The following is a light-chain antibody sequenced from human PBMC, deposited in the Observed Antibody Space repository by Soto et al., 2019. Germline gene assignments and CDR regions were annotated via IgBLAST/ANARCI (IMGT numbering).Light chain of an antibody. CDR3: QQYSAYPYT. J-gene: IGKJ2*01. Sequence: DIQMTQFPSTLSAPVGDRVTITCRASQSIRSWLAWYQQKPGKAPKLLIYDGSSLQSGVPSGFSGSGSGTEFTLTINSLQPDDFATYYCQQYSAYPYTFGQGTKVETK. CDR2: DGS. CDR1: QSIRSW. V-gene: IGKV1-5*01.